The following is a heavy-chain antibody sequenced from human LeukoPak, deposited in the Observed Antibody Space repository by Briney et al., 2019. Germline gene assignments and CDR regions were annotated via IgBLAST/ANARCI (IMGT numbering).Heavy chain of an antibody. CDR3: ARGRGYDFWSGSFDY. V-gene: IGHV4-59*01. Sequence: SETLSLTCTVSGGSISSYYWSWIRQPPGKGLEWIGYIYYSGSTNYNPSLKSRVTIPVDTSKNQFSLKLSSVTAADTAVYYCARGRGYDFWSGSFDYWGQGTLVTVSS. CDR1: GGSISSYY. D-gene: IGHD3-3*01. CDR2: IYYSGST. J-gene: IGHJ4*02.